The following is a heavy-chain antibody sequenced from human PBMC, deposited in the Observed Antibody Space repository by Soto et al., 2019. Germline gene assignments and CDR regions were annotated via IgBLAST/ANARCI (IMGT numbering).Heavy chain of an antibody. CDR2: ISHDGINK. Sequence: QVRLVESGGGVVQPGRSPRLSCTASGFSFSSYAMYWFRQPPGKGLEWVAVISHDGINKHYADSVKGRVTVSRDNSNHSLDLQLNSLGGEDTAMYYCARDMYSSDYFVKWFEPWGQGTLVTVSS. V-gene: IGHV3-30-3*01. J-gene: IGHJ5*02. CDR1: GFSFSSYA. CDR3: ARDMYSSDYFVKWFEP. D-gene: IGHD6-19*01.